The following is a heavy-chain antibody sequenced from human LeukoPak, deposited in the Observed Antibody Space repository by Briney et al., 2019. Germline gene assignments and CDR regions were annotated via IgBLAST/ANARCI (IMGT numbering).Heavy chain of an antibody. D-gene: IGHD5-18*01. J-gene: IGHJ5*02. CDR3: ARGRGYSQSNWVDP. V-gene: IGHV3-53*01. CDR2: IYSGGTT. Sequence: AGSLRLSCAASGFTVSRSYMIWDRQAPGKGLEWVSVIYSGGTTYYADSVKGRFTISRDNSKNTLYLQMNSLRAEDTAVYYCARGRGYSQSNWVDPWGQGTMVTVSS. CDR1: GFTVSRSY.